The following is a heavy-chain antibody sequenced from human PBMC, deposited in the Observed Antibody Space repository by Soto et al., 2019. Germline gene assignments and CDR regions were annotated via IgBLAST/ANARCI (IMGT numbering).Heavy chain of an antibody. D-gene: IGHD2-21*02. V-gene: IGHV3-23*01. CDR2: VTANGGST. CDR1: GFTFSVYA. Sequence: GGLLRLSCAATGFTFSVYAMTWVRQAPGKGREGVSAVTANGGSTYSADSVKGRFTSSRDNSKNTLFLQMNSLRAEDTAVYYCASLGVGDWANYYYYYGMDVWGQGTTVTVSS. J-gene: IGHJ6*02. CDR3: ASLGVGDWANYYYYYGMDV.